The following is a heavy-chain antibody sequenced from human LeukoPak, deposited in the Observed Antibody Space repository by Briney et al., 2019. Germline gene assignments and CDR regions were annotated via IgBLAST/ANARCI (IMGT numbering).Heavy chain of an antibody. D-gene: IGHD2-2*01. Sequence: QTGGSLRLSCAASGFTFSNFAMTWVRQAPGKGLEWVSAISGSGGSTYYADSVKGRFTISRDNSKNTLYLQMNSLRAEDTAVYYCAGETSWTNRAFDYWGQGTLVTVSS. J-gene: IGHJ4*02. CDR3: AGETSWTNRAFDY. CDR2: ISGSGGST. CDR1: GFTFSNFA. V-gene: IGHV3-23*01.